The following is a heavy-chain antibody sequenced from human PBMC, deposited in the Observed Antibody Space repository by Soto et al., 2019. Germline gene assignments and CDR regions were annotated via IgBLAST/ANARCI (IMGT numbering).Heavy chain of an antibody. Sequence: EVQLVNSGGGLVQPGGSLRLSCAASGFTFSSYGMNWVRQAPGKGLEWVSYISGGTDTTNYADSVKGRFTISRDNAKSSLYLQLNSLRDDDTAVYYCARGGAGRPDSWGQGTLVIVSS. D-gene: IGHD6-13*01. CDR1: GFTFSSYG. V-gene: IGHV3-48*02. J-gene: IGHJ4*02. CDR2: ISGGTDTT. CDR3: ARGGAGRPDS.